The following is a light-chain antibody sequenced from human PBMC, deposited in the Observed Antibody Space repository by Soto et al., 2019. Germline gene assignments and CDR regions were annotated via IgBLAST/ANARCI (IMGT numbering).Light chain of an antibody. V-gene: IGKV4-1*01. Sequence: DIVMTQSPDSLAVSLGERATINCRSSQSVLYRSNNKSYLAWYQQKPGQPPKLLFYWASSRQSGVPDRFSGSGSGTDFTLTIRSLQAEDVAVYYCQQYFGTPLTFGGGTTVEIK. J-gene: IGKJ4*01. CDR2: WAS. CDR1: QSVLYRSNNKSY. CDR3: QQYFGTPLT.